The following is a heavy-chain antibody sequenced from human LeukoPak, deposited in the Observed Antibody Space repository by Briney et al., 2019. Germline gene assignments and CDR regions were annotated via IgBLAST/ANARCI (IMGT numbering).Heavy chain of an antibody. CDR3: ATRYSSGPQFDP. Sequence: SETLSLTCTVSGGSISSSSYYWGWIRQPPGKGLEWIGSIYYSGSTYYNPSLKSRVTISVDTSKNQFSLKLSSVTAADTAVYYCATRYSSGPQFDPWGQGTLVTVSS. J-gene: IGHJ5*02. V-gene: IGHV4-39*01. D-gene: IGHD6-19*01. CDR2: IYYSGST. CDR1: GGSISSSSYY.